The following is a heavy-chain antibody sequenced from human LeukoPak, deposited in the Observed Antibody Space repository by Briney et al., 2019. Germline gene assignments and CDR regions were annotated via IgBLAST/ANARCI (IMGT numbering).Heavy chain of an antibody. CDR3: ARSRGAGPGAYFDF. CDR1: GFTFSTYA. Sequence: GVSLRLSCSASGFTFSTYAMHWVRQAPGKGLEYVSAISSSGSSTYYADSVEGRFTISRDNTENSLYLQMNSLRAEDTAVYYCARSRGAGPGAYFDFWGQGTLVAVTS. J-gene: IGHJ4*02. V-gene: IGHV3-64*04. D-gene: IGHD6-19*01. CDR2: ISSSGSST.